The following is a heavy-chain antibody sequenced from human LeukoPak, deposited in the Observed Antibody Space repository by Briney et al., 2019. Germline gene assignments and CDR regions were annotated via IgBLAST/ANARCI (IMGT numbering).Heavy chain of an antibody. CDR3: ARGDSYNNWFDP. CDR2: IYTSGST. CDR1: GGSISSGSYY. Sequence: PSQTLSLTCTVSGGSISSGSYYWSRIRQPAGKGLEWIGRIYTSGSTNYNPSLKSRVTISVDTSKNQFSLKLSSMTAADTAVYYCARGDSYNNWFDPWGQGTLVTVSS. V-gene: IGHV4-61*02. D-gene: IGHD5-18*01. J-gene: IGHJ5*02.